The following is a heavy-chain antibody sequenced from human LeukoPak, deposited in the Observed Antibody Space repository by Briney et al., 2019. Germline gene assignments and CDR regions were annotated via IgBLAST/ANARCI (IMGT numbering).Heavy chain of an antibody. Sequence: SETLSLTCTVSGGSISSSGYYWGWIRQPPGKGLEWIARIYYSGSTYYDPSLKSRVTISVDTSKNQLSLKLSSLTAADTAVYYCARHEYSGSYYGLSWFDPWGQGTLVTVSS. CDR1: GGSISSSGYY. J-gene: IGHJ5*02. D-gene: IGHD1-26*01. CDR2: IYYSGST. CDR3: ARHEYSGSYYGLSWFDP. V-gene: IGHV4-39*01.